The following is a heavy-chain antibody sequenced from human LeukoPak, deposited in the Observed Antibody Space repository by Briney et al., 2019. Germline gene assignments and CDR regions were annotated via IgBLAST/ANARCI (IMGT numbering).Heavy chain of an antibody. V-gene: IGHV3-21*01. CDR3: AIRYSGY. CDR2: ISISGSYM. Sequence: GGSLRLSCAASGFTFDSHTMTWVRQAPGKGLEWVSSISISGSYMYYADSVKGRFTISRDNSQNSPYLQMNSLRAEDTAVYYCAIRYSGYWGQGTLVTVSS. D-gene: IGHD3-9*01. J-gene: IGHJ4*02. CDR1: GFTFDSHT.